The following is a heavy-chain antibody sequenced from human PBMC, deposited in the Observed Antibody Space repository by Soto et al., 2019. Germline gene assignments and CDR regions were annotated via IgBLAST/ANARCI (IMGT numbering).Heavy chain of an antibody. CDR1: GYSFTGNS. Sequence: QVHLVQSGAEVKKPGASVKVSCKASGYSFTGNSMHWVRQATGQGLERMGWINPNNGGTNYAQKFQGSFTMTRYTSISTAYIDLSRLRSDDTDVYYWAVQRGGVVYWGQGTLVTVSS. D-gene: IGHD6-25*01. CDR2: INPNNGGT. CDR3: AVQRGGVVY. V-gene: IGHV1-2*02. J-gene: IGHJ4*02.